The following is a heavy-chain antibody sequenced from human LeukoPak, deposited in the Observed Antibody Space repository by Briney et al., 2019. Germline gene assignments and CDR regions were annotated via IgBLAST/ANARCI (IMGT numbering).Heavy chain of an antibody. CDR1: GFTFSFYG. J-gene: IGHJ4*02. CDR3: AKTSDQLLYSKFDF. CDR2: IQYDGSYK. V-gene: IGHV3-30*02. D-gene: IGHD2-2*02. Sequence: GESLRLSXATSGFTFSFYGMHWVSQAPGKGLEWVAFIQYDGSYKFYADSVQGRFSISRDNSKNTLFLQMNSLRADDTAVYYCAKTSDQLLYSKFDFWGQGTLVTVSS.